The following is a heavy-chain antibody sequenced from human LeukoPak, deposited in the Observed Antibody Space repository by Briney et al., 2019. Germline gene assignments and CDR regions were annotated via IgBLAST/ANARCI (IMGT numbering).Heavy chain of an antibody. Sequence: GESLQISCKGSGYSFTSYWIGWVRQLPGKGLEWMGIIYPGDSDTRYSPSFQGQVTISANKSISTAYLQWSSLKASDAAMYYCARLIGYCSSTSCPTYYYYYYMDVWGKGTTVTVSS. CDR1: GYSFTSYW. D-gene: IGHD2-2*01. V-gene: IGHV5-51*01. CDR3: ARLIGYCSSTSCPTYYYYYYMDV. CDR2: IYPGDSDT. J-gene: IGHJ6*03.